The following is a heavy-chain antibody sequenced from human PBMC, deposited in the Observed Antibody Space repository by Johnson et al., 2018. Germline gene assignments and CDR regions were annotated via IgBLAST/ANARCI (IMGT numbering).Heavy chain of an antibody. J-gene: IGHJ6*03. D-gene: IGHD1-20*01. CDR1: GYTFTNHD. CDR2: MNPHTGNT. Sequence: QVQLVESGAEVRQPGASVKVSCKASGYTFTNHDIHWVRQATGQGLEWMGWMNPHTGNTAYAQKFQGRVTMTRSNSIRTAYLELSSQTSEDTAVYYCTRGDDNFHTSYYYYMDVWGKGTTVTVSS. CDR3: TRGDDNFHTSYYYYMDV. V-gene: IGHV1-8*01.